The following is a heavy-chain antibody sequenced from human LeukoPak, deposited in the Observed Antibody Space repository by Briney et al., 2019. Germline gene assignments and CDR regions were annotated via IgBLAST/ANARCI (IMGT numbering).Heavy chain of an antibody. J-gene: IGHJ4*02. D-gene: IGHD3-16*01. CDR3: ARRISGSYAGSY. V-gene: IGHV3-21*01. CDR2: ISSSSSYI. CDR1: GFTFSSYS. Sequence: GGSLRLSCAASGFTFSSYSMNWVRQAPGKGLEWVSSISSSSSYIYYADSVKGRFTISRDNAKNSLNLQMNSLRAEDTAVYYCARRISGSYAGSYWGQGTLVTVSS.